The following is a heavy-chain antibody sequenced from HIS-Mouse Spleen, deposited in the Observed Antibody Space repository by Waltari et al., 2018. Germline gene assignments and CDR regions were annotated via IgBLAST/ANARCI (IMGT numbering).Heavy chain of an antibody. CDR2: INHSGST. J-gene: IGHJ4*02. Sequence: QVQLQQWGAGLLKPSETLSLTCAVYGGSFSGYYWSWIRQPPGKGLEWIGEINHSGSTNYNPSLKSRVTISVDTSKNQFSLKLSSVTAADTAVYYCARGLAARFDYWGRERWSPSPQ. CDR3: ARGLAARFDY. V-gene: IGHV4-34*01. CDR1: GGSFSGYY. D-gene: IGHD6-6*01.